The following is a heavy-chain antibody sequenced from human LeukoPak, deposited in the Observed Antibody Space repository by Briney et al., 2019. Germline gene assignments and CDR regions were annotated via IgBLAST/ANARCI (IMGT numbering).Heavy chain of an antibody. Sequence: GAPVKVSCKASGYTFTSYDINWVRQATGQGLEWMGWVSPDSGDTAYAQKFQGRVTMTTNTSISTAYMELSSLRSEDTAVYFCSRDVFVRDYYYYMDVWGKGTTVTVSS. CDR1: GYTFTSYD. V-gene: IGHV1-8*01. J-gene: IGHJ6*03. CDR3: SRDVFVRDYYYYMDV. CDR2: VSPDSGDT. D-gene: IGHD3-10*02.